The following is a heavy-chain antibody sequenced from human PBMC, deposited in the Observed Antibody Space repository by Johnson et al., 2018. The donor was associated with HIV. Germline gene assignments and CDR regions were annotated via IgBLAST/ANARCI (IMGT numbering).Heavy chain of an antibody. CDR1: GFTVSRTY. V-gene: IGHV3-72*01. CDR2: TRNKANSYTT. Sequence: VQLVESGGGLVQPGGSLRLSCAASGFTVSRTYMNWVRQAPGKGLEWVGRTRNKANSYTTEYAASVKGRFTISRDDSKNSLYLQMNSLKTEDTAVYYCVRVELGAFDIWGQGSMVTVSS. J-gene: IGHJ3*02. D-gene: IGHD1-7*01. CDR3: VRVELGAFDI.